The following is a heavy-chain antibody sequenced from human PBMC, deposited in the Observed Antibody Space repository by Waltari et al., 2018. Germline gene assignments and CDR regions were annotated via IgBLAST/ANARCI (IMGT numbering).Heavy chain of an antibody. CDR3: AIAGAGNFDL. D-gene: IGHD6-19*01. Sequence: EVQLVQSGVTVTKPGESLRISCKGSGSTFSDYKITWVRQMPGKGLEWMGGIDPSDSSTNYSPSFQGHVTISLDKSISTAYLQWNSLEASDTAIFYCAIAGAGNFDLWGRGTLVTVSS. CDR2: IDPSDSST. V-gene: IGHV5-10-1*01. CDR1: GSTFSDYK. J-gene: IGHJ2*01.